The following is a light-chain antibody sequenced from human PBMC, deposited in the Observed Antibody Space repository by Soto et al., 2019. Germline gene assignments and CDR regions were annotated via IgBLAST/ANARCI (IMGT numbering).Light chain of an antibody. CDR1: QSVSSY. CDR3: QQRSNWIT. V-gene: IGKV3-11*01. Sequence: EIVLTQSPATLSLFPGERATLSCRASQSVSSYLAWYQQKPGQAPRLLLYDASNRATGIPARFSGSGSGTDFTLTISSLEPEDFAVYYCQQRSNWITFGQGTLLEIE. J-gene: IGKJ5*01. CDR2: DAS.